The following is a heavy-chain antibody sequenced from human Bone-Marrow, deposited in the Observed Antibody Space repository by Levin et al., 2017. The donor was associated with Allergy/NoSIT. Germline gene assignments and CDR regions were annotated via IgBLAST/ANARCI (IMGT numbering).Heavy chain of an antibody. D-gene: IGHD3-16*01. V-gene: IGHV4-4*02. Sequence: SCAVSGDSISSNHWWSWVRQPPGKGLEWIGEIDHSGSTNYNPSLKSRVTISVDKSQNQFSLKLSSVTAADTAVYYCARDRGNYEGQGYYFDYWGQGTLVTVSS. CDR1: GDSISSNHW. CDR3: ARDRGNYEGQGYYFDY. CDR2: IDHSGST. J-gene: IGHJ4*02.